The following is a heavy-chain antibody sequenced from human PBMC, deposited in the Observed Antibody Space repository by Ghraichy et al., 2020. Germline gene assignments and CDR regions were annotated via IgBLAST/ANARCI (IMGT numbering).Heavy chain of an antibody. D-gene: IGHD3-3*01. Sequence: SETLSLTCAVYNGSFSGHYWSWIRQPPGKGLEWIGEINDSGSTNYNPSLKSRVTISVDTSKKQFSLNLSSVTAADTAVYYCARGRDYYNFLSGYYPSDYWVHGNLVTFSS. CDR3: ARGRDYYNFLSGYYPSDY. J-gene: IGHJ4*01. CDR1: NGSFSGHY. CDR2: INDSGST. V-gene: IGHV4-34*01.